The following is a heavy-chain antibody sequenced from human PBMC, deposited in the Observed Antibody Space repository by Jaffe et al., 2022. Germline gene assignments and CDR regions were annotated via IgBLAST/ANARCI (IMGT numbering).Heavy chain of an antibody. CDR1: GFTFSSYA. CDR2: LSGSGGTT. V-gene: IGHV3-23*01. Sequence: EVQLLESGGGLVHPGGSLRLSCAASGFTFSSYAMSWVRQAPGKGLEWVSSLSGSGGTTYYADSVKGRFAISRDNSKNTLYLQMNSLRAEDTAVYFCAKGDDFWSGYSPSYDYYMDVWGKGTTVTVSS. D-gene: IGHD3-3*01. CDR3: AKGDDFWSGYSPSYDYYMDV. J-gene: IGHJ6*03.